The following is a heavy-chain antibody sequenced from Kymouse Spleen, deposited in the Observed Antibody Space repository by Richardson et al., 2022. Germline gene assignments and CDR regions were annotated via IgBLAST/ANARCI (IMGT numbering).Heavy chain of an antibody. J-gene: IGHJ4*02. Sequence: QVQLQQWGAGLLKPSETLSLTCAVYGGSFSGYYWSWIRQPPGKGLEWIGEINHSGSTNYNPSLKSRVTISVDTSKNQFSLKLSSVTAADTAVYYCARGGNDILTGSPPFDYWGQGTLVTVSS. D-gene: IGHD3-9*01. CDR3: ARGGNDILTGSPPFDY. CDR2: INHSGST. V-gene: IGHV4-34*01. CDR1: GGSFSGYY.